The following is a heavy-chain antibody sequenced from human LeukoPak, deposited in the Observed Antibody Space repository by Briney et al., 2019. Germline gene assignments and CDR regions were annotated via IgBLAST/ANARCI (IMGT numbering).Heavy chain of an antibody. Sequence: TSETLSLTCAVYGGSFSGYYWSWIRQPPGKGLEWIGEINHSGSANYNPSLKSRVTISVDTSKSQFSLKLSSVTAADTAVYYCARLDYSYGSHYWGQGTLVTVSS. V-gene: IGHV4-34*01. CDR3: ARLDYSYGSHY. J-gene: IGHJ4*02. CDR1: GGSFSGYY. D-gene: IGHD5-18*01. CDR2: INHSGSA.